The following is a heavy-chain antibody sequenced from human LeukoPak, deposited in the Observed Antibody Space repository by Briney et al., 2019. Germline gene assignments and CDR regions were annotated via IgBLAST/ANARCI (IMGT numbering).Heavy chain of an antibody. CDR1: GFTFNNYA. J-gene: IGHJ4*02. D-gene: IGHD2-2*01. CDR2: ICGNCGTA. Sequence: GGSLRLSSAASGFTFNNYAMNWVRQAPGKGLEWVSSICGNCGTAYYVDSVKGRFTISRDNSKNTLYLQMNSLRAEDTAVYYCAKHYCSDASCSVFSFDSWGQGTLVTVSS. V-gene: IGHV3-23*01. CDR3: AKHYCSDASCSVFSFDS.